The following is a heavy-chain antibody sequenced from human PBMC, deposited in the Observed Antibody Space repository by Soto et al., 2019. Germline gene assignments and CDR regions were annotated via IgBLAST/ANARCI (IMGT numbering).Heavy chain of an antibody. V-gene: IGHV2-5*02. CDR2: IYWDDDK. J-gene: IGHJ3*01. CDR3: AHRQTSVTSWGAYDV. Sequence: QITLKESGPTLVKPTQTLTLTCTFSGFSLSTSGVGVGWIRQPPGKALEWLALIYWDDDKRYSPSLKSKLTIXKDXSXNQVVLTMANMDPVDTATYFCAHRQTSVTSWGAYDVWGQGTMVTVSS. D-gene: IGHD4-17*01. CDR1: GFSLSTSGVG.